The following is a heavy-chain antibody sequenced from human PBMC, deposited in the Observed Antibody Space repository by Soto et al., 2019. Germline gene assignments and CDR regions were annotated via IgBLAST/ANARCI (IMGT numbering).Heavy chain of an antibody. CDR1: GYSFTHYA. D-gene: IGHD2-2*01. V-gene: IGHV1-3*01. Sequence: QVQLVQSGAEVRKPGASVTVSCKASGYSFTHYAIHWVRLAPGRSLEWLGWINPATGNTKYSEKFQGRVTFTRDTSATTAYMELSSLRSEDAGLYYCARDKITPGGHFYQFGMDVWGQGTTVTVSS. CDR3: ARDKITPGGHFYQFGMDV. J-gene: IGHJ6*02. CDR2: INPATGNT.